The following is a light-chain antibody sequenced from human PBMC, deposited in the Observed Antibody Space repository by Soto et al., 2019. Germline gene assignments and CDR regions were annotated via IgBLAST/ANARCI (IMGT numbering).Light chain of an antibody. CDR2: AAS. J-gene: IGKJ5*01. Sequence: IQLTQSPSSLSASVGDRVTITCRASQGISSYLAWYQQKPGKAPKLLIYAASTLQSGVPSRSSGSGSGTDFTLTISSLEPEDFAVYYCQQRSNWSFTFGQGTRLEIK. V-gene: IGKV1-9*01. CDR1: QGISSY. CDR3: QQRSNWSFT.